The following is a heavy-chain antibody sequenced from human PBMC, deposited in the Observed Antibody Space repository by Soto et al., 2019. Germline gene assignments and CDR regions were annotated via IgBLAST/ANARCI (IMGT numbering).Heavy chain of an antibody. CDR3: ARAGQGASCSGGSCYLGASDV. CDR1: GFNFSSYD. CDR2: IGTAGDT. J-gene: IGHJ3*01. D-gene: IGHD2-15*01. Sequence: EVQLVESGGGLVQPGESLRLSCEASGFNFSSYDMHWVRQSTGKGLEWVSVIGTAGDTYYPGSVKGRFTICRENAQNSLYLQMNSLRAGDTAVYYCARAGQGASCSGGSCYLGASDVWGQGTMVTVSS. V-gene: IGHV3-13*01.